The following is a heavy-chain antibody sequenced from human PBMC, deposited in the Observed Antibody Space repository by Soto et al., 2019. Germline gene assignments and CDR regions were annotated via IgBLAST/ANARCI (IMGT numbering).Heavy chain of an antibody. J-gene: IGHJ4*02. CDR1: GFTFSSYG. CDR3: ARDRPLGVHTYVCDY. Sequence: EVQLVESGGGLVQPGGSLRLSCAASGFTFSSYGMNWVRQAPGKGLEWVSHISSSTSVMYYADSVKGRFTISRDNAKNSLYLQMNSLRDEETAVYYCARDRPLGVHTYVCDYWGQGTLVTVSS. CDR2: ISSSTSVM. D-gene: IGHD5-18*01. V-gene: IGHV3-48*02.